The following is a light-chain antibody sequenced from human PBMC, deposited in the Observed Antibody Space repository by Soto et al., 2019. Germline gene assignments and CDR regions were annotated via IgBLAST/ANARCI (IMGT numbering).Light chain of an antibody. CDR1: QSLLYSSNNKNY. CDR2: WAS. J-gene: IGKJ3*01. V-gene: IGKV4-1*01. CDR3: QQHHGIPFT. Sequence: DIVMTQSPDSLAVSLGERATINCKSSQSLLYSSNNKNYLTWFQQKPGQPPKLLIYWASTRESGVPDRFSGSGSGTDFTLPISSLQAEDVAIYYCQQHHGIPFTFGPGTKVDIK.